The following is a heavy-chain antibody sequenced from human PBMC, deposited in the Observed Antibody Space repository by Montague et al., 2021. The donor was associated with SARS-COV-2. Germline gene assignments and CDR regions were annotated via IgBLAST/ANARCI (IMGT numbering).Heavy chain of an antibody. Sequence: SETLSLTCTVSGASINSDSYYRDWIRQPPGKGLEWIGSIDNSGSTSYIPSLESRLTISEDTPKKQFSLRLTSVTAADTAMYYCARRQDYFGAGSYIFDVWGQGIMVTVSS. CDR2: IDNSGST. CDR1: GASINSDSYY. V-gene: IGHV4-39*01. CDR3: ARRQDYFGAGSYIFDV. J-gene: IGHJ3*01. D-gene: IGHD3-10*01.